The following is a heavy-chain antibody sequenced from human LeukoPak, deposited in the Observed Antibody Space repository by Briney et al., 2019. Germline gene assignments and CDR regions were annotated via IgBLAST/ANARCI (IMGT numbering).Heavy chain of an antibody. J-gene: IGHJ4*02. CDR2: IPYDGSYK. CDR1: GFTFSGSG. Sequence: PGGSLRLSCAASGFTFSGSGMSWVRQAPGKGLEWLAVIPYDGSYKFYADSVKGRVTISRDDSKSTLYLQMNSLRADDTAVYFCAKDHADIVVLPSVHIDSWGQGTLVTVSS. V-gene: IGHV3-30*18. CDR3: AKDHADIVVLPSVHIDS. D-gene: IGHD2-2*01.